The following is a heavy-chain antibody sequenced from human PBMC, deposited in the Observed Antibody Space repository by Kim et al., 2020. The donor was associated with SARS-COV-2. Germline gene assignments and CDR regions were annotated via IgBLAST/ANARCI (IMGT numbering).Heavy chain of an antibody. CDR1: TGSFSGYY. CDR3: ARGRGGDGWFFDL. J-gene: IGHJ2*01. CDR2: ISDSGST. Sequence: SETLSLTCAVYTGSFSGYYWNWIRQSPGKGLEWIGEISDSGSTNYNPSLRSRVSISVDTSKNQFSLKLNSVTAADTAMYYCARGRGGDGWFFDLWGRDTVVTGSS. D-gene: IGHD2-15*01. V-gene: IGHV4-34*01.